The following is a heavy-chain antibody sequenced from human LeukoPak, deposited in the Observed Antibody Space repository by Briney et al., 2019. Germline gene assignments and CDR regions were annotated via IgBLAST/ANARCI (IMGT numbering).Heavy chain of an antibody. Sequence: PGGSLRLSCAASGFTFDDYAMHWVRQAPGKGLEWVSLISGDGGSTYYADSVKGRFTISRDNSKNSLYLQMNSLRTEDTALYYCAKDMPIVGATPGYYYGMDVWGQGTTVTVSS. CDR3: AKDMPIVGATPGYYYGMDV. J-gene: IGHJ6*02. CDR2: ISGDGGST. V-gene: IGHV3-43*02. CDR1: GFTFDDYA. D-gene: IGHD1-26*01.